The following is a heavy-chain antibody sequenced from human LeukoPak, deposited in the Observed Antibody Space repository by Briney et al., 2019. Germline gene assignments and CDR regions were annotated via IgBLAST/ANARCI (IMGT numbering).Heavy chain of an antibody. V-gene: IGHV1-2*02. D-gene: IGHD2-2*01. CDR3: ARAYCSTTTCPRGYYHYSVDV. J-gene: IGHJ6*03. CDR2: INPNSGGT. CDR1: GYTFSDYY. Sequence: ASVKVSCKASGYTFSDYYIHWVRQAPGQGLEWMGWINPNSGGTDYAQKFQGRVTMTRDTSINTAYMDLSRLTSDDTAVYYCARAYCSTTTCPRGYYHYSVDVWGKGTTVTVSS.